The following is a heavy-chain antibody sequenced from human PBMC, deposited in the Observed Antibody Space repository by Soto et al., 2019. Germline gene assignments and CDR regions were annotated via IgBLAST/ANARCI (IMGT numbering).Heavy chain of an antibody. CDR1: GGSFSGYY. Sequence: SETLSLTCAVYGGSFSGYYWSWIRQPPGKGLEWIGEINHSGSTNYNPSLKSRVTISVDTSKNQFSLKLSSGTAADTAVYYCARGRLNWGSSPNWYFDLWGRGTLVTVSS. CDR2: INHSGST. V-gene: IGHV4-34*01. D-gene: IGHD7-27*01. J-gene: IGHJ2*01. CDR3: ARGRLNWGSSPNWYFDL.